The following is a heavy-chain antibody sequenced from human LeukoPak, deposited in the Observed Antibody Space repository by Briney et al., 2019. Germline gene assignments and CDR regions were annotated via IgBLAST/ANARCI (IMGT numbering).Heavy chain of an antibody. CDR2: IIPILGIA. D-gene: IGHD2-15*01. Sequence: ASVKVSCKASGGTFSSYAISWVRQAPGQGLEWMGRIIPILGIANYAQKFQGRVAITADKSTSTAYMELSSLRSEDTAVYYCAREVATPGEPTEYFQHWGQGTLVTVSS. V-gene: IGHV1-69*04. CDR3: AREVATPGEPTEYFQH. CDR1: GGTFSSYA. J-gene: IGHJ1*01.